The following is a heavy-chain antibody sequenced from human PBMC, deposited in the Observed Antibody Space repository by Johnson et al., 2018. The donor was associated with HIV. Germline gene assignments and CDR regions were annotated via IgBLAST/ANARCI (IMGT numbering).Heavy chain of an antibody. V-gene: IGHV3-30*02. CDR3: ASQLGATGAFDI. CDR1: GFSFSTYG. D-gene: IGHD1-26*01. Sequence: QVQLVESGGGVVQPGGSLRLSCAASGFSFSTYGMHWVRQAPGKGLKWVSFIRYDGSNTYYADSVKGRFTISRDNSKNTLYLQMNSLRAEDTALYYCASQLGATGAFDIWGQGTMVTVSS. CDR2: IRYDGSNT. J-gene: IGHJ3*02.